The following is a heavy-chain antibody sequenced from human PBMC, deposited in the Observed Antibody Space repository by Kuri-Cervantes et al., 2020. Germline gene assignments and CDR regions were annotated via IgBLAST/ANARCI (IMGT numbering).Heavy chain of an antibody. J-gene: IGHJ6*02. CDR1: GFTFSSYA. V-gene: IGHV3-30-3*01. CDR2: ISYDGSNK. D-gene: IGHD6-13*01. CDR3: ARDRKGGQQLVRSYYYYGMDV. Sequence: LSLTCAASGFTFSSYAMHWVRQAPGKGLEWVAVISYDGSNKYYADSVKGRFTISRDNSKNTLYLQMNSLRAADTAVYYCARDRKGGQQLVRSYYYYGMDVWGQGTTVTVSS.